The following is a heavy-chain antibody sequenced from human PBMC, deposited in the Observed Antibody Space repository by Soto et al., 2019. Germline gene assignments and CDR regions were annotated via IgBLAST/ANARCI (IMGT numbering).Heavy chain of an antibody. V-gene: IGHV1-2*02. D-gene: IGHD2-8*02. CDR2: INPDSGAT. Sequence: HEHLVQSGAEVKRPGASLKVSCKASGYSFTGYYIHWVRQAPGQGLEWMGWINPDSGATNYAQNFQGRVTLTSDTSISTASMDLTSLTSDATAVYYCARGDYGTGGYPFPYFAYWGQGTLVIVSS. CDR3: ARGDYGTGGYPFPYFAY. CDR1: GYSFTGYY. J-gene: IGHJ4*02.